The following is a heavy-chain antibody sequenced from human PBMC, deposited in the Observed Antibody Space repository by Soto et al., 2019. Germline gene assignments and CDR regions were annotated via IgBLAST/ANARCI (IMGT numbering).Heavy chain of an antibody. Sequence: SETLSLPCTVSGGSISSGGYYWSWIRQHPGKGLEWIGYIYYSGSTYYNPSLKSRVTISVDTSKNQFSLKLSSVTAADTAVYYCATRQDDFWSGYYIHWGQGTLVTVSS. CDR2: IYYSGST. J-gene: IGHJ4*02. CDR1: GGSISSGGYY. V-gene: IGHV4-31*03. D-gene: IGHD3-3*01. CDR3: ATRQDDFWSGYYIH.